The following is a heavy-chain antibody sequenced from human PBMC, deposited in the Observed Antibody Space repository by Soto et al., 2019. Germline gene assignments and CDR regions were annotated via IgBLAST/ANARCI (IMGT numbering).Heavy chain of an antibody. CDR1: GFTFSSYS. Sequence: GGSLRLSCAASGFTFSSYSMNWVRQAPGKGLEWVSSISSSSSYIYYADSVKGRFTIARDNAKNSLYLQMNSLRAEDTAVYYCAREDSSGWYGGYYYYYGMDVWGQGTTVTVSS. D-gene: IGHD6-19*01. CDR3: AREDSSGWYGGYYYYYGMDV. V-gene: IGHV3-21*01. CDR2: ISSSSSYI. J-gene: IGHJ6*02.